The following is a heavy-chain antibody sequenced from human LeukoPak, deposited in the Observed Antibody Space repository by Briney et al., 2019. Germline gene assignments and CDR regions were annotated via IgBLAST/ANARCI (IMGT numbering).Heavy chain of an antibody. D-gene: IGHD2-15*01. CDR2: IKQDGSEI. Sequence: GGSLRLSCAASGFTFSSYWMTWVRQAPGTGREWVANIKQDGSEIYYVDSVEGRFTISRDNAKNSLYLQMTSLRAEDTAVYYCARNQGWWNLGGYNYYMDVWGKGTTVTVSS. V-gene: IGHV3-7*01. CDR1: GFTFSSYW. CDR3: ARNQGWWNLGGYNYYMDV. J-gene: IGHJ6*03.